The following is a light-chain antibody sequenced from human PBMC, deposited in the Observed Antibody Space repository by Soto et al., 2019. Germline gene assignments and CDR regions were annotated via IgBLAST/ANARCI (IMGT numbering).Light chain of an antibody. J-gene: IGLJ1*01. Sequence: TQEPSLTVSPGGTVTLTCGSNTGVVYHAHYPPWYQQKPGQAPVLVIYKDSERPSGIPERFSGSRSGTTVTLTISGVQTEDEADYYCQSADSSGTYYVFGTGTKV. CDR3: QSADSSGTYYV. CDR2: KDS. V-gene: IGLV3-25*02. CDR1: VYHAHY.